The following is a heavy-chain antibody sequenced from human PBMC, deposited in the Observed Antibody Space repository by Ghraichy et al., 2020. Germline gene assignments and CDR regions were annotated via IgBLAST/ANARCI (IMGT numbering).Heavy chain of an antibody. CDR3: VGGPDGGYVRDVFDL. D-gene: IGHD3-22*01. Sequence: GGSLRLSCAASGITFRTYRMNWVRQAPGKGPEWVSHISSSVGGITYADAVKGRFTISRDNAKNSMYLQMNSLRDEDTAVYYCVGGPDGGYVRDVFDLWGQGTMVTGSS. CDR2: ISSSVGGI. CDR1: GITFRTYR. V-gene: IGHV3-48*02. J-gene: IGHJ3*01.